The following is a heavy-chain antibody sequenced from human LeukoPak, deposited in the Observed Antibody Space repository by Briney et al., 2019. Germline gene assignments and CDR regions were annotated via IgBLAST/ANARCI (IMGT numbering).Heavy chain of an antibody. Sequence: GGSLRLSCAASGFTFSSYSMNWVRQAPGKGLEWVSYISTSSSTIYNADSVKGRFTISRDNSKNTLFLQMNSLRVEDTAMYYCARTGYCSGESCYPRWGQGTLVTVSS. CDR1: GFTFSSYS. J-gene: IGHJ4*02. CDR3: ARTGYCSGESCYPR. D-gene: IGHD2-15*01. CDR2: ISTSSSTI. V-gene: IGHV3-48*01.